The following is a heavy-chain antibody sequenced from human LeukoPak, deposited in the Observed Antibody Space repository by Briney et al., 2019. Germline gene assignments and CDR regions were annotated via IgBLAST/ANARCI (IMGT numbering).Heavy chain of an antibody. D-gene: IGHD5-18*01. Sequence: GASVKVSCKVSGYTLTELSMHWVRQAPGKGLEWMGGFDPEDGETIYAQKFQGRVTMTEDTSTDTAYVELSSLRSEDTAVYYCATEGTAMALGIYGMDVWGQGTTVTVSS. CDR3: ATEGTAMALGIYGMDV. CDR2: FDPEDGET. CDR1: GYTLTELS. V-gene: IGHV1-24*01. J-gene: IGHJ6*02.